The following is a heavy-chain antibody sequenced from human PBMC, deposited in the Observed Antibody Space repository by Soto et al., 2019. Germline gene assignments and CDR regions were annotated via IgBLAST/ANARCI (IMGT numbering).Heavy chain of an antibody. CDR1: GGTFSSYA. D-gene: IGHD1-26*01. Sequence: SVKVSCKASGGTFSSYAISWVRQAPGQGLEWMGGIIPIFGTANYAQKFQGRVTITADESTSTAYMELSSLRSEDTAVYYCARDRVGATTHFDYWGQGTLVTVSS. J-gene: IGHJ4*02. CDR2: IIPIFGTA. CDR3: ARDRVGATTHFDY. V-gene: IGHV1-69*13.